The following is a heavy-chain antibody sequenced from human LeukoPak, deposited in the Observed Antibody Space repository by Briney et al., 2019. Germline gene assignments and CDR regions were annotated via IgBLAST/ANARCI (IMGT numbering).Heavy chain of an antibody. D-gene: IGHD3-10*01. CDR1: GITLSNYG. CDR2: LSGSGGGT. V-gene: IGHV3-23*01. J-gene: IGHJ4*02. Sequence: GGSLRLPCAVSGITLSNYGMSWVRQAPGKGLEWVAGLSGSGGGTNYADSVKGRFTISGDNAKNTLYLQMNSLRAEDTAVYFCAKRGVVIRVILVGFHKEAYYFDSWGQGALVTVSS. CDR3: AKRGVVIRVILVGFHKEAYYFDS.